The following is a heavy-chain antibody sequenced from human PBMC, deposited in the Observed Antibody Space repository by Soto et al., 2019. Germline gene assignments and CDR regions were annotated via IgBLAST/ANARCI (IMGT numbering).Heavy chain of an antibody. CDR3: ARDLRRNPTIFGVGHMGGLDY. J-gene: IGHJ4*01. CDR2: INAGNGNT. V-gene: IGHV1-3*01. D-gene: IGHD3-3*01. CDR1: GYTFTSYA. Sequence: ASVKVSCKASGYTFTSYAMHWVPQAPGQRVEWMGWINAGNGNTKYSQKFQGRVTITRDTSASTAYMELSSLRSEDTAVDYCARDLRRNPTIFGVGHMGGLDYWG.